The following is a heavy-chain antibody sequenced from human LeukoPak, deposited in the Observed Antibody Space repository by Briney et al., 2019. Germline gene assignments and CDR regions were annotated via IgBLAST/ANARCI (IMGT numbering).Heavy chain of an antibody. J-gene: IGHJ6*02. Sequence: PVKPRCSPSGGTFSSYAISWVRQSPGQGLEWMGRIIPILGIPNYAQKSQESDHITADKSTSTAYMKLSSLRSEDTAVYYCARDPYGDYGARGMDVWG. CDR1: GGTFSSYA. CDR2: IIPILGIP. V-gene: IGHV1-69*04. D-gene: IGHD4-17*01. CDR3: ARDPYGDYGARGMDV.